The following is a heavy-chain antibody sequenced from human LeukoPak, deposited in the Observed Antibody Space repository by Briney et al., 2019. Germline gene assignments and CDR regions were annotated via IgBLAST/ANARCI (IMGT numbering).Heavy chain of an antibody. CDR1: GGSISSYY. CDR2: IYYSGST. V-gene: IGHV4-59*01. Sequence: PSETLSLTCTVSGGSISSYYWSWIRQPPGKGLEWIGYIYYSGSTNYNPSLKSRVTISVDTSKNQFSLKLSSVTAADTAVYYCARVVLWFGELSPYFDYWGQGALVTVSS. CDR3: ARVVLWFGELSPYFDY. D-gene: IGHD3-10*01. J-gene: IGHJ4*02.